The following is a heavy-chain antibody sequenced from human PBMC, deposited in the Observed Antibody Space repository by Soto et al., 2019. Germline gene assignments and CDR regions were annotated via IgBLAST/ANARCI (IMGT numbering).Heavy chain of an antibody. J-gene: IGHJ5*02. Sequence: SETLSLTCTVSGGSISSYYWSWIRQPPGKGLEWIGYIYYSGSTNYNPSLKSRVTISVDTSKNQFSLKLSSVTAADTAVYYCARAPKIAGWFDPWGQGTLVTVSS. CDR2: IYYSGST. CDR1: GGSISSYY. CDR3: ARAPKIAGWFDP. V-gene: IGHV4-59*01. D-gene: IGHD6-13*01.